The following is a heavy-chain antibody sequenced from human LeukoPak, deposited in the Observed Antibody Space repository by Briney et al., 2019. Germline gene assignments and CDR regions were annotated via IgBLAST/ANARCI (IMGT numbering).Heavy chain of an antibody. CDR1: GFTFDDYA. D-gene: IGHD3-10*02. V-gene: IGHV3-9*01. Sequence: GGPLRLSCAASGFTFDDYAMHWVRQAPGKGLEWVSGISWNSGYIGYEDSVKGRFTISRDNAKNSLYLQMNSLRAEDTAVYYCAELGITMIGGVWGKGTTVTISS. CDR2: ISWNSGYI. CDR3: AELGITMIGGV. J-gene: IGHJ6*04.